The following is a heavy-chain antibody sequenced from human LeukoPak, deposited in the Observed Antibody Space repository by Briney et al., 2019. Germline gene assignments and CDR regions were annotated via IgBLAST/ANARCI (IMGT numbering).Heavy chain of an antibody. Sequence: PGGSLRLSCAASGFTLSSHWMSWVGQGPGEGLEWGANIKQDGSAKYYVASVKGRFTISSDNAANSLYLEMNGLRGDGTALYCCSGSGSVGWGQGTMVTVAS. V-gene: IGHV3-7*01. CDR1: GFTLSSHW. CDR2: IKQDGSAK. J-gene: IGHJ4*01. D-gene: IGHD3-10*01. CDR3: SGSGSVG.